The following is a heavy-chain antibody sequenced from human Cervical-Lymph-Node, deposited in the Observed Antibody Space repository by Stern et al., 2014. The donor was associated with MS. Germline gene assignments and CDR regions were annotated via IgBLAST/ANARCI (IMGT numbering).Heavy chain of an antibody. D-gene: IGHD4-17*01. Sequence: EVQLVESGGGLVQPGGSLRLSCAASGFIFSDYNMNWVRQAPGKGLEWLSFISSTGSHIYYADSVKCRFTISRDNDKSSLYLQLSSLRAEDTAVYFCAKNKRDYGDYLSTDVLDMWGQGTMVTVSS. CDR2: ISSTGSHI. CDR1: GFIFSDYN. J-gene: IGHJ3*02. CDR3: AKNKRDYGDYLSTDVLDM. V-gene: IGHV3-48*01.